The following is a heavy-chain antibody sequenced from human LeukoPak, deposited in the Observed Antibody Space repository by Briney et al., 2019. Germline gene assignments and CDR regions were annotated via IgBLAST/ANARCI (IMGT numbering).Heavy chain of an antibody. CDR2: ISWDGAWT. CDR3: ARDRVDDYFFFDF. D-gene: IGHD2/OR15-2a*01. J-gene: IGHJ4*02. Sequence: GGSLRLSCAASGFTLDDYAMHWVRQAPGKGLEWVSLISWDGAWTYYTDSVKGRFTVSRDNSKNSLYLQTNSLRNEDTALCYCARDRVDDYFFFDFWGQGTLVTVSS. CDR1: GFTLDDYA. V-gene: IGHV3-43*01.